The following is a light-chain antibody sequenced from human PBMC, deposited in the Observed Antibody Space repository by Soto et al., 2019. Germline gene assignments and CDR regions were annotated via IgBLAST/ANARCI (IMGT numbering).Light chain of an antibody. J-gene: IGKJ1*01. CDR1: QTVNSDY. CDR3: HQFGYSQRT. CDR2: ATS. V-gene: IGKV3-20*01. Sequence: EIVLTQSPGTLSLSPGETATLSCRASQTVNSDYLAWFQQRPGQAPRLLIFATSRRATDIPERFSGSGSGKDLALGIRRLEPEDFAVYYCHQFGYSQRTVGQGTKVDIK.